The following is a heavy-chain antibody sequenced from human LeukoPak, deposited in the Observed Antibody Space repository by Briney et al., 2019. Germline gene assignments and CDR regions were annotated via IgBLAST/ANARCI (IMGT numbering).Heavy chain of an antibody. Sequence: PGGSLRLSCAASGFTFSSYAMHWVRQAPGKGLEWVAVISYDGSNKYYADSVKGRFTISRDNSKNTLYLQMNSLRAEDTAVYYCAKPATVTTNYFDYWGQGTLVTVSS. CDR2: ISYDGSNK. D-gene: IGHD4-17*01. J-gene: IGHJ4*02. CDR3: AKPATVTTNYFDY. V-gene: IGHV3-30-3*02. CDR1: GFTFSSYA.